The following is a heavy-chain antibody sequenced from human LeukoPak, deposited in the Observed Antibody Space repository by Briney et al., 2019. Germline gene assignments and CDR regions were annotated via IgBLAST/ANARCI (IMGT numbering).Heavy chain of an antibody. J-gene: IGHJ4*02. CDR2: ISSSSSYI. CDR3: ARDPEGRSYRPFDY. V-gene: IGHV3-21*01. D-gene: IGHD1-26*01. CDR1: GFTFSSYS. Sequence: NTGGSLRLSCAASGFTFSSYSMNWVRQAPGRGLEWVSSISSSSSYIYYADSVKGRFTISRDNAKNSLYLQMNSLRAEDTAVYYRARDPEGRSYRPFDYWGQGTLVTVSS.